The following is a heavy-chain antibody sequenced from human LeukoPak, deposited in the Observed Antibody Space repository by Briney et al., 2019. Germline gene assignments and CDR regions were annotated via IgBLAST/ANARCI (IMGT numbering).Heavy chain of an antibody. V-gene: IGHV4-34*01. CDR1: GGSFSGYY. D-gene: IGHD3-16*02. CDR2: INHTGST. J-gene: IGHJ4*02. CDR3: ARTTVIVSFDL. Sequence: SETLSLTCAVYGGSFSGYYWSWIRQPPGKGLEWIGEINHTGSTNYNPSLKSRVTISVDTSKNQFSLKLSSVTAADTAIYYCARTTVIVSFDLWGQGTLVTVSS.